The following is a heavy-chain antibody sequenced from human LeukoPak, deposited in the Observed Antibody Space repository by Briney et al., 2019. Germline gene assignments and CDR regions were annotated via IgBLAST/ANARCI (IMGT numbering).Heavy chain of an antibody. V-gene: IGHV3-53*01. CDR3: ASGQWLVQRGAFDI. D-gene: IGHD6-19*01. CDR1: GFTVSSNY. J-gene: IGHJ3*02. CDR2: IYSGGST. Sequence: GGSLRLSCAASGFTVSSNYMSWVRQAPGKGLEWVSVIYSGGSTYYADSVKGRFTISRDNSKNTLYLQMNSLRAEDTAVYYCASGQWLVQRGAFDIWGQGTMVTVSS.